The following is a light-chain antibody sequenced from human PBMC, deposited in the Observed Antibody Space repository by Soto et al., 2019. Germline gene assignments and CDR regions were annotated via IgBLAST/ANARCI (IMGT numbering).Light chain of an antibody. CDR1: QDIGTY. Sequence: EIQLTQSPSFLSASVGDTVTITCRASQDIGTYLAWYQEQPGKPPRLLVYSASTSQSGLPSRFSGSGSGTDSSLTISSLQPDDFTTYYCQQLNTYPWTFGQGTKVDIK. CDR2: SAS. J-gene: IGKJ1*01. V-gene: IGKV1-9*01. CDR3: QQLNTYPWT.